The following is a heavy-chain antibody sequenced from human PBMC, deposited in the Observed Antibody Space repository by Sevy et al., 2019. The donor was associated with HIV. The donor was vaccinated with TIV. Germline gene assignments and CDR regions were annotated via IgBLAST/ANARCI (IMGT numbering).Heavy chain of an antibody. CDR1: AFTFSDYY. D-gene: IGHD3-3*01. J-gene: IGHJ6*02. Sequence: GGSLRLSCAASAFTFSDYYRSWIRQAPGKGLEWLSDISSNGGTIYYADSVKGRFTISRDNAKNLLFLQMNSLRAEDTAVYYCAISDFWSGYFASYGMDVWGQGTTVTVSS. V-gene: IGHV3-11*01. CDR2: ISSNGGTI. CDR3: AISDFWSGYFASYGMDV.